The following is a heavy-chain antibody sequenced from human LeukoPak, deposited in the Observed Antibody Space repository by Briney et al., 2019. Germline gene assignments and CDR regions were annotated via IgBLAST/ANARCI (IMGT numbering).Heavy chain of an antibody. CDR1: GFTFSTYA. V-gene: IGHV3-23*01. J-gene: IGHJ4*02. D-gene: IGHD1-26*01. CDR2: ISVGSGGST. CDR3: AKTTGGSYKGFFDY. Sequence: GGSLRLSCAASGFTFSTYAMSWVRQAPGKGLEWISCISVGSGGSTNYADSVQGRFTISRDNFKNTLNLQMNSLRAEDTAVYYCAKTTGGSYKGFFDYWGQGTLVTVSS.